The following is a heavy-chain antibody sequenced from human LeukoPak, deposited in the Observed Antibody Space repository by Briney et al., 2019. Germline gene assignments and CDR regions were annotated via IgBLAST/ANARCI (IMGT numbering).Heavy chain of an antibody. J-gene: IGHJ4*02. CDR1: GGTFSSYA. CDR2: INPSGGST. Sequence: ASVKVSCKASGGTFSSYAISWVRQAPGQGLEWMGIINPSGGSTSYAQKFQGRVTMTRDTSTSTVYMELSSLRSEDTAVYYCAIGGAAAGTFDYWGQGTLVTVSS. D-gene: IGHD6-13*01. V-gene: IGHV1-46*01. CDR3: AIGGAAAGTFDY.